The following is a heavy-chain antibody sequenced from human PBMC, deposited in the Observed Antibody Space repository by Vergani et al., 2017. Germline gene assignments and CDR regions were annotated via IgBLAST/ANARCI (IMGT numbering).Heavy chain of an antibody. J-gene: IGHJ6*02. CDR1: GFSLNTRGVS. Sequence: QITLKESGPTLVKPTQTLTLTCTFSGFSLNTRGVSVAWIRQPPGKALDWLALIYWNDDQHYSPSLNNRVTITKDTSKNQVVLRMTNMDDVDTGTYYCVYRKTECGTTGCLYPFYYYYCMDVWGQGTTVTVSS. V-gene: IGHV2-5*04. CDR3: VYRKTECGTTGCLYPFYYYYCMDV. CDR2: IYWNDDQ. D-gene: IGHD1-7*01.